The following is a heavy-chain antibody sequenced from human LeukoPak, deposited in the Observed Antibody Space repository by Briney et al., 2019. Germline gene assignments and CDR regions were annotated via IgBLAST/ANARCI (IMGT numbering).Heavy chain of an antibody. J-gene: IGHJ4*02. CDR2: IYAADSDT. Sequence: GESLKISCKGSGYTFTNYWIGWVRQMPGKGLEWMGIIYAADSDTKYSPSFQGQVTISADKSISTACLQWSSLKASDTAIYYCARGGSSHWYEFDSWGQGTLVTVSS. V-gene: IGHV5-51*01. CDR3: ARGGSSHWYEFDS. D-gene: IGHD6-19*01. CDR1: GYTFTNYW.